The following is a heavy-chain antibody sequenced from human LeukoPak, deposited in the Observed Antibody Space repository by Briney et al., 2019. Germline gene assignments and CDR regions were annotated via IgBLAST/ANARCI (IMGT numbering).Heavy chain of an antibody. J-gene: IGHJ4*02. D-gene: IGHD2-2*01. CDR2: IYYSGST. Sequence: TETLSLNCTVSGGSISSSSYYWGWIRQPPGKGLEWIGSIYYSGSTYYNPSLKSRATISVDTSKNQFSLKLSSVTAADTAVYYCARGGVPAAPFDYWGQGTLVTVSS. CDR3: ARGGVPAAPFDY. V-gene: IGHV4-39*01. CDR1: GGSISSSSYY.